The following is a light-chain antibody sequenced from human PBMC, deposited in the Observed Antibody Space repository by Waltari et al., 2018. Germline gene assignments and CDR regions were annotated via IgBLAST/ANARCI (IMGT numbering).Light chain of an antibody. V-gene: IGKV3-11*01. Sequence: EIVLTQSPATLSLSPGERAPLPCRASQSVSSYLAWYQQKPGQAPRLLIYDASNRATGIPARFSGSGSGTDFTLTISSLEPEDFAVYYCQQRSNWPLFTFGGGTKVEIK. J-gene: IGKJ4*01. CDR2: DAS. CDR1: QSVSSY. CDR3: QQRSNWPLFT.